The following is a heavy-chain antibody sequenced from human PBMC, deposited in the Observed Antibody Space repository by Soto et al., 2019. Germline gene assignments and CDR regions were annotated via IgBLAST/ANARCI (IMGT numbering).Heavy chain of an antibody. V-gene: IGHV3-23*01. CDR2: ISGSGGST. CDR3: AKGNKMVGHEGSPPREIYGMDV. D-gene: IGHD2-15*01. Sequence: GGSLRLSCAASGFTFSSYAMSWVRQAPGKGLEWVSAISGSGGSTYYADSVKGRFTISRDNSKNTLYLQMNSLRAEDTAVYYCAKGNKMVGHEGSPPREIYGMDVWGQGTTVTVSS. J-gene: IGHJ6*02. CDR1: GFTFSSYA.